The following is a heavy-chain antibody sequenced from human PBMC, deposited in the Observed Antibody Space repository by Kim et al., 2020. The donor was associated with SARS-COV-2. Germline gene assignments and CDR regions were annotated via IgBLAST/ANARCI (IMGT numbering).Heavy chain of an antibody. V-gene: IGHV3-53*01. J-gene: IGHJ4*02. D-gene: IGHD3-10*01. CDR3: ARVTYGSGSSFFDY. Sequence: GGSLRLSCAASGFTVSSNYMSWVRQAPGKGLEWVSVIYSGGSTYYADSVKGRFTISRDNSKNTLYLQMNSLRAEDTAVYYCARVTYGSGSSFFDYWGQGTLVTVSS. CDR2: IYSGGST. CDR1: GFTVSSNY.